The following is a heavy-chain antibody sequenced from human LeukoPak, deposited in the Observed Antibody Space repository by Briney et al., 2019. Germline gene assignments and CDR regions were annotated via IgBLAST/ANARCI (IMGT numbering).Heavy chain of an antibody. CDR2: INHSGST. CDR1: GGSFSGYY. CDR3: ARGEVCSGGSCYRSRKPYDY. Sequence: SETLSLTCAVYGGSFSGYYWSWIRQPPGKGLEWIGEINHSGSTNYNPSLKSRVTISVDTSKNQFSLKLSSVTAADTAVYYCARGEVCSGGSCYRSRKPYDYWGQGTLVTVSS. J-gene: IGHJ4*02. D-gene: IGHD2-15*01. V-gene: IGHV4-34*01.